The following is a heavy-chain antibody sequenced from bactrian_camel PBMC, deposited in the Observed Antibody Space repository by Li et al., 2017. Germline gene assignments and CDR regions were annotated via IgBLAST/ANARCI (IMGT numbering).Heavy chain of an antibody. Sequence: HVQLVESGGTLVQPGGSLRLSCAASGFTFNSNWMYWVRQAPGKGHEWVSTISGSGTGTYYADSVKGRFTISRDNAKNTVSLQMNSLNAEDTAVYYCAKAVDGSSVIFGRFGQGTQVTVS. CDR2: ISGSGTGT. D-gene: IGHD2*01. V-gene: IGHV3S1*01. J-gene: IGHJ4*01. CDR1: GFTFNSNW.